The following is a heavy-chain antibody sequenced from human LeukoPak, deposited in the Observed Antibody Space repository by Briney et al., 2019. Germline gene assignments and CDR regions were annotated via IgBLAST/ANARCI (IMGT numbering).Heavy chain of an antibody. CDR2: ISSSSSTI. V-gene: IGHV3-48*04. D-gene: IGHD2-15*01. J-gene: IGHJ4*02. CDR1: GFTFSSYS. Sequence: GGSLRLSCAASGFTFSSYSMNWVRQAPGKGLEWVSYISSSSSTIYYADSVKGRFTISRDNAKNSLYLQMNSLRAEDTAVYYCARGIEPSRLGYCSGGSCSDYWGQGTLVTVSS. CDR3: ARGIEPSRLGYCSGGSCSDY.